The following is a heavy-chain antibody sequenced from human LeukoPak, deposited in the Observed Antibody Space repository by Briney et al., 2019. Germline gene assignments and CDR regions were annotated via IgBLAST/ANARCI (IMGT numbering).Heavy chain of an antibody. D-gene: IGHD3-10*01. CDR3: TRDHPGKLDY. V-gene: IGHV3-74*01. Sequence: PGGSLRLSCAASGFTFSNYMIAWVRQAPGKGLVWVSTVNSDGSSTAYADSVKGRFTISRDNAENTVFLQLHSLRAEDTAVYYCTRDHPGKLDYWGQGTLVTVSS. CDR2: VNSDGSST. J-gene: IGHJ4*02. CDR1: GFTFSNYM.